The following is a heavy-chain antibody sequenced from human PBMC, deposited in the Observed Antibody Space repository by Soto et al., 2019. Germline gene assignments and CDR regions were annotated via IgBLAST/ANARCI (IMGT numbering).Heavy chain of an antibody. CDR3: VKSSHHFYRDSSSPYPGPYYFDY. Sequence: GGSLRLSCAASGFTFTTYTMGWVRQAPGKGLEWVSSISGSGVITHYADSVKGRFTISRDNSKNTLYLQMSSLRAEDAAVYYCVKSSHHFYRDSSSPYPGPYYFDYWGQGTLVTVSS. J-gene: IGHJ4*02. D-gene: IGHD3-22*01. V-gene: IGHV3-23*01. CDR1: GFTFTTYT. CDR2: ISGSGVIT.